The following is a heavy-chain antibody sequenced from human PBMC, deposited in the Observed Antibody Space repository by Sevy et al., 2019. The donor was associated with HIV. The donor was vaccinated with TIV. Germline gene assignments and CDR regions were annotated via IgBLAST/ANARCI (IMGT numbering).Heavy chain of an antibody. CDR3: AREPGLHSSGYSGGFDY. D-gene: IGHD3-22*01. J-gene: IGHJ4*02. CDR1: GFTFSSYE. CDR2: ISSSGSAI. V-gene: IGHV3-48*03. Sequence: GGSLRLSCEASGFTFSSYEMNGVRQAPGKGLEWISYISSSGSAIYYPDSVKGRFTVSRDNAKNLVYLQMNSLRAEDTAIYYCAREPGLHSSGYSGGFDYWGQGTLVTVSS.